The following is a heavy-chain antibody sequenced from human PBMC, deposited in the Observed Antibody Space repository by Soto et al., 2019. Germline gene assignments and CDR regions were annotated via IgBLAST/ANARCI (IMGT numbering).Heavy chain of an antibody. CDR3: ARVRTYYDSSGALDY. D-gene: IGHD3-22*01. Sequence: ASLKVSCKTSGYTFTGYFMHWVRQAPGQGLEWMGWINPNSGDTNYAQKFQGRVTMTRDMSSSTAYMELRRLTSDDMAVYYCARVRTYYDSSGALDYWGQGTLVTVSS. CDR1: GYTFTGYF. CDR2: INPNSGDT. J-gene: IGHJ4*02. V-gene: IGHV1-2*02.